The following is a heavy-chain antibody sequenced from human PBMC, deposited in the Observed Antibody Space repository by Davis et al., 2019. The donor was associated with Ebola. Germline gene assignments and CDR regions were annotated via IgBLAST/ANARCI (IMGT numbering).Heavy chain of an antibody. Sequence: SVKVSCKASGGTFSSYAISWVRQAPGQGLEWMGGIIPIFGTANYAQKFQGRVTITADESTSTAYMELSSLRSEDTAVYYCAREAGIAARSGYFDYWGQGTLVTVSS. CDR2: IIPIFGTA. CDR1: GGTFSSYA. J-gene: IGHJ4*02. D-gene: IGHD6-6*01. CDR3: AREAGIAARSGYFDY. V-gene: IGHV1-69*13.